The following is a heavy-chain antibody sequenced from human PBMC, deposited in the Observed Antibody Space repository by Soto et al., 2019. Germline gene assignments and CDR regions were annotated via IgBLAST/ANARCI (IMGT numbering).Heavy chain of an antibody. J-gene: IGHJ6*02. Sequence: GASVKVSCKTSGYAFSDNGVSWVRQAPGQGLEWMGWISTYTGKAKYAQKFQDRVTLTTDTSTSTAYMDLRSLRPDDTAVYYCAREGHFASNGNQRMEGWGQGTTVTVS. CDR3: AREGHFASNGNQRMEG. CDR1: GYAFSDNG. V-gene: IGHV1-18*04. D-gene: IGHD3-3*02. CDR2: ISTYTGKA.